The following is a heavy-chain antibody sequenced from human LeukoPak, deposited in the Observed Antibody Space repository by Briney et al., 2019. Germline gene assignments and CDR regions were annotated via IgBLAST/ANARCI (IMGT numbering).Heavy chain of an antibody. Sequence: ASVKVSCKASGYTFTSYGISWVRQAPGQGLEWMGWISAYNGNTNYAQKLQGRVTMTTDTSTSTAYMELRSLGSDDTAVYYCARAGVERSWRTEFDPWGQGTLVTVSS. CDR2: ISAYNGNT. V-gene: IGHV1-18*01. J-gene: IGHJ5*02. CDR1: GYTFTSYG. CDR3: ARAGVERSWRTEFDP. D-gene: IGHD7-27*01.